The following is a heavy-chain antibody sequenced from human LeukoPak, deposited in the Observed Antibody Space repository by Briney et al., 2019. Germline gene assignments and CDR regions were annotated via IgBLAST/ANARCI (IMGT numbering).Heavy chain of an antibody. CDR3: ARDTIFGVVSPEY. CDR1: GYTFTSYG. Sequence: ASVKVSCKASGYTFTSYGISWVRQAPGQGLEWMGWISTYNGYTNYAQKLQGRVTMTTDTSASTTYMELESLRSDDTAVYYCARDTIFGVVSPEYWGQGTLVTVSS. J-gene: IGHJ4*02. V-gene: IGHV1-18*01. CDR2: ISTYNGYT. D-gene: IGHD3-3*01.